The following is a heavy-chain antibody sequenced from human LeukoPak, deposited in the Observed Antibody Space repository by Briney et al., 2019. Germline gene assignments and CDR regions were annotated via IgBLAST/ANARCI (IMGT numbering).Heavy chain of an antibody. CDR1: GFTFTTYW. J-gene: IGHJ4*02. CDR2: IKQDDSEA. CDR3: SNGIYDKSY. Sequence: GGSLRLSCTASGFTFTTYWMAWVRQAPGKGLEWVANIKQDDSEAYYAESVRGRFTISRDNAKNSLYLQMNSLRAEDTSVYYCSNGIYDKSYWGQGTLVTVSS. V-gene: IGHV3-7*01. D-gene: IGHD2/OR15-2a*01.